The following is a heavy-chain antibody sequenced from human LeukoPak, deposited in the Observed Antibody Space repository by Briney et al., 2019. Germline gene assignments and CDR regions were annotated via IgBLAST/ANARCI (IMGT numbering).Heavy chain of an antibody. D-gene: IGHD7-27*01. Sequence: PSETLSLTCTVSGGSITSGGYYWSWIRQPPGKGLEWIGCFYHPGNTYYNPSLKSRVTISVDRSKNQFSLKLSSVTAADTAVYFCAREHGRLLGIPTQYYFDYWGQGTLVTVSS. CDR3: AREHGRLLGIPTQYYFDY. J-gene: IGHJ4*02. V-gene: IGHV4-30-2*01. CDR2: FYHPGNT. CDR1: GGSITSGGYY.